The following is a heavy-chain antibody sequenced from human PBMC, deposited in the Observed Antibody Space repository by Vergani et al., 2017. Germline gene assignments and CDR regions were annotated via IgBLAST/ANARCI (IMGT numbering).Heavy chain of an antibody. Sequence: QLQLQESGPGLVKTSATLSLTSSVSVASIISSNYYWGCIRQPPGKGLEWIASIYHSGSTYYHPSLKSRVTISVDTSKNQFSLKLSSVTAADTAVYYCARLRDFCSGYYSCSDAFDIWGQGTMVTVSS. D-gene: IGHD3-3*01. CDR1: VASIISSNYY. CDR2: IYHSGST. V-gene: IGHV4-39*07. CDR3: ARLRDFCSGYYSCSDAFDI. J-gene: IGHJ3*02.